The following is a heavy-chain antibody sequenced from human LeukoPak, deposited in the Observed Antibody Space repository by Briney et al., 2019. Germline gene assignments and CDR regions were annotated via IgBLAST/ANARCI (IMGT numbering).Heavy chain of an antibody. V-gene: IGHV4-31*03. Sequence: SETLSLTCSVSGGSVSSPIFYWNWIRQHPGKGLEWIGYIYYTWDTFYNPSLKSGVTMSLDTYDNQFSLKMSSVTAADTAMYYCARHKPFDGADLWGQGTLVTVSS. CDR3: ARHKPFDGADL. J-gene: IGHJ5*02. CDR1: GGSVSSPIFY. CDR2: IYYTWDT. D-gene: IGHD3-16*01.